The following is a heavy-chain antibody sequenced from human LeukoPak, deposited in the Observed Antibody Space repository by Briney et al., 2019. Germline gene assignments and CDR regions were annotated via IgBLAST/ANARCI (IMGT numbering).Heavy chain of an antibody. CDR3: ARAVSSSYYYYYYMDV. J-gene: IGHJ6*03. CDR1: GYSISSGYY. D-gene: IGHD6-6*01. V-gene: IGHV4-38-2*02. Sequence: IPSETLSLTCTVSGYSISSGYYWGWIRQPPGKGLEWIGSIYHSGSTYYNPSLKSRVTISVDTSKNQFSLKLSSVTAADTAVYYCARAVSSSYYYYYYMDVWGKGTTVTVSS. CDR2: IYHSGST.